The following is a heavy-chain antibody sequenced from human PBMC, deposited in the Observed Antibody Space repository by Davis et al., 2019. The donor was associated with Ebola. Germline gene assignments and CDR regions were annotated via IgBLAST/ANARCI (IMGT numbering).Heavy chain of an antibody. CDR2: ISSSSSYI. CDR3: ARASYSGYDFTGHYFDY. D-gene: IGHD5-12*01. CDR1: GFTFDDYA. V-gene: IGHV3-21*01. J-gene: IGHJ4*02. Sequence: PSETLSLTCAASGFTFDDYAMHWVRQAPGKGLEWVSSISSSSSYIYYADSVKGRFTISRDNAKNSLYLQMNSLRAEDTAVYYCARASYSGYDFTGHYFDYWGQGTLVTVSS.